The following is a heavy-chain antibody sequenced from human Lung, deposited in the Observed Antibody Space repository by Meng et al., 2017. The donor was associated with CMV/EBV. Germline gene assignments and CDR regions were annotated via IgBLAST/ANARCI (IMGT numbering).Heavy chain of an antibody. D-gene: IGHD3-10*01. Sequence: QVQVRESVPALVKPSETLSLTCAVSGDSITNHNWWAWVRQPPGKGLEWIGEIPHRGSSAYNPSLKSRVSMSIDKSKNQFSLKLTSVTAADTAVYHCLRRSGGSVWGQGTLVTVSS. J-gene: IGHJ1*01. CDR1: GDSITNHNW. V-gene: IGHV4-4*02. CDR3: LRRSGGSV. CDR2: IPHRGSS.